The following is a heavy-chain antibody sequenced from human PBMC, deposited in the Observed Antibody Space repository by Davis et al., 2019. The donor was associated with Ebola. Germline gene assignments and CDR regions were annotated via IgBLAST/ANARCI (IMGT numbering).Heavy chain of an antibody. CDR3: AKAPSPYLYSSYYGMDV. CDR1: GFTFSSYA. V-gene: IGHV3-23*01. J-gene: IGHJ6*02. CDR2: ISGSGGST. Sequence: GESLKISCAASGFTFSSYAMSWDRQAPGKGLEWVSAISGSGGSTYYADSVKGRFTISRDNSKNTLYLQMNSLRAEDTAVYYCAKAPSPYLYSSYYGMDVWGQGTTVTVSS. D-gene: IGHD6-19*01.